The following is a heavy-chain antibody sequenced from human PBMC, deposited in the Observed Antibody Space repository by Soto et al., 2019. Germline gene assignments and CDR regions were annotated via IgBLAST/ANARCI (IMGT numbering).Heavy chain of an antibody. CDR1: GYTFINYG. D-gene: IGHD3-3*01. Sequence: QVQLVQSGVEVKQPGASVKVSCKASGYTFINYGISWVRQAPGQGLEWMGWISGNISNTVYAPKFQGRLTMTTDTSTNTAYMELRSLTSDDTAVYYCARDRAKYYDFWSGADLFDYWGQGTLVTVSS. J-gene: IGHJ4*02. V-gene: IGHV1-18*01. CDR3: ARDRAKYYDFWSGADLFDY. CDR2: ISGNISNT.